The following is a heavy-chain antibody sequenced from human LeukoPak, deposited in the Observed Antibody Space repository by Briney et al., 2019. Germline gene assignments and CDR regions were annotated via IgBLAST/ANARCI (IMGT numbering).Heavy chain of an antibody. Sequence: PWGSLRLSCAASGFTVSSNYMSWVRQAPGKGLEWVSVIYSGGSTYYADSVKGRFTISRDNSKNTLYLQMNSLRAEDTAVYYCARTAMVLFDYWGQGTLVTVSS. CDR3: ARTAMVLFDY. CDR2: IYSGGST. V-gene: IGHV3-66*01. J-gene: IGHJ4*02. CDR1: GFTVSSNY. D-gene: IGHD5-18*01.